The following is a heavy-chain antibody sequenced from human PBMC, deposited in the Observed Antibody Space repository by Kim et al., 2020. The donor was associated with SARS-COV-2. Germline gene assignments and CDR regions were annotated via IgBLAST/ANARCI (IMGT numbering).Heavy chain of an antibody. Sequence: SETLSLTCTVSGGSISSSSYYWGWIRQPPGKGLEWIGSIYYSGSTYYNPSLKSRVTISVDTSKNQFSLKLSSVTAADTAVYYCATAYYDILTGTPGTSWFDPWGQGTLVTVSS. CDR2: IYYSGST. J-gene: IGHJ5*02. D-gene: IGHD3-9*01. CDR1: GGSISSSSYY. CDR3: ATAYYDILTGTPGTSWFDP. V-gene: IGHV4-39*01.